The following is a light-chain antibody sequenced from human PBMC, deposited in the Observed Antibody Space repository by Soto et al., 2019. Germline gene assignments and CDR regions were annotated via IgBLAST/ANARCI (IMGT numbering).Light chain of an antibody. CDR2: DVS. CDR3: SSYTTSSTQVL. CDR1: SSDIGTYNY. V-gene: IGLV2-14*03. Sequence: QSALTQPASVSGSPGQSITISCTGSSSDIGTYNYVSWFQQHPGKAPRLIISDVSNRPSGISNRFSGFKSGNTASLTISGLRAEDEADYFCSSYTTSSTQVLFGGGTKLTVL. J-gene: IGLJ2*01.